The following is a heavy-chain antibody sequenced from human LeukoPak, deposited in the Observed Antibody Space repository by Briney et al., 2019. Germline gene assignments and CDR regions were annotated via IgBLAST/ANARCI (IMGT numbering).Heavy chain of an antibody. CDR1: GGSIYSTTFY. CDR3: ARRSDSGSDDGEDYFDY. J-gene: IGHJ4*02. D-gene: IGHD1-26*01. Sequence: SETLSLTCTVSGGSIYSTTFYWGWIRQPPGKGLEWVGSMYYDGSTYHNPSLKSRVTISVDTSNNQFSLKLTSVTAADTAVYFCARRSDSGSDDGEDYFDYWGQGTLVTVSS. V-gene: IGHV4-39*01. CDR2: MYYDGST.